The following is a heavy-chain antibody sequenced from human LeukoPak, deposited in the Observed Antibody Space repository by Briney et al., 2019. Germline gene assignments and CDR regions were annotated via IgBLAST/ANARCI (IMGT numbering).Heavy chain of an antibody. CDR3: ARAYYYGSGSYYLSGY. CDR1: GYSFTSYW. CDR2: IYPGDSGT. Sequence: GALKISWKGSGYSFTSYWVRWVRQIPGKGVEWVGIIYPGDSGTIYSASFRGQVTISSDKPIGTAFLQWSSLKASDPAMYYCARAYYYGSGSYYLSGYWGQGTLVSVSS. J-gene: IGHJ4*02. D-gene: IGHD3-10*01. V-gene: IGHV5-51*04.